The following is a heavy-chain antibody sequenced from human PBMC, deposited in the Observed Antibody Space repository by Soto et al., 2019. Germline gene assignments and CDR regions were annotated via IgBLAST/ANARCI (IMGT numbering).Heavy chain of an antibody. D-gene: IGHD6-13*01. Sequence: PSETLSLTCTVSGGSISSGGYYWSWIRQHSGKSLEWIGEINHSGSTNYNPSLKSRVTISVDTSKNQFSLKLSSVTAADTAVYYCARCIAAAAPPGPGDYYYGMDVWGQGTTVTVSS. CDR2: INHSGST. V-gene: IGHV4-31*03. CDR3: ARCIAAAAPPGPGDYYYGMDV. CDR1: GGSISSGGYY. J-gene: IGHJ6*02.